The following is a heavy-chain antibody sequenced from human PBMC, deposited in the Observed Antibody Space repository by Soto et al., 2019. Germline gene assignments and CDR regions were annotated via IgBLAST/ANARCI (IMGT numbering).Heavy chain of an antibody. D-gene: IGHD5-18*01. CDR3: ARGHTAMAVRGFDY. Sequence: QVQLQQWGAGLLKPSETLSLTCAVYGGSFSGYYWSWIRQPPGKGLEWIGEINHSGSTNYNPSLKSRVTISVDTSKNQFSLKLSSVTAADTAVYXCARGHTAMAVRGFDYWGQGTLVTVSS. CDR1: GGSFSGYY. V-gene: IGHV4-34*01. CDR2: INHSGST. J-gene: IGHJ4*02.